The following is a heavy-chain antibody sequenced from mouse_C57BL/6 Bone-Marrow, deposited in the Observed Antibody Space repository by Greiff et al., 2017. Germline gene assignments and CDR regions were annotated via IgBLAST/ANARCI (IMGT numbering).Heavy chain of an antibody. Sequence: QVQLKQPGAELVRPGSSVKLSCKASGYTFTSYWMDWVKQRPGQGLEWIGNIYPSDSETHYNQKFKDKATLTVDKSSSTAYMQLSSLTSEDSAVYYCAAYYYGSSYSWFAYWGQGTLVTVSA. V-gene: IGHV1-61*01. CDR2: IYPSDSET. CDR1: GYTFTSYW. D-gene: IGHD1-1*01. J-gene: IGHJ3*01. CDR3: AAYYYGSSYSWFAY.